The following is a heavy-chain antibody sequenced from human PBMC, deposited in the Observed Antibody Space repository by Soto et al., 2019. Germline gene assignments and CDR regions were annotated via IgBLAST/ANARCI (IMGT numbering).Heavy chain of an antibody. CDR3: AHGDPLDFHY. V-gene: IGHV2-5*01. Sequence: QITLKESGPALVKPTQTLTLTCTFSGFSHSPSGVAVAWIRQPPGKALEWLALIYWNGIERYSPSLKSRLTITKDTSKNQVVLTVTNMDPVDTATYFCAHGDPLDFHYWGQGTLVTVSP. CDR1: GFSHSPSGVA. J-gene: IGHJ4*02. CDR2: IYWNGIE. D-gene: IGHD3-10*01.